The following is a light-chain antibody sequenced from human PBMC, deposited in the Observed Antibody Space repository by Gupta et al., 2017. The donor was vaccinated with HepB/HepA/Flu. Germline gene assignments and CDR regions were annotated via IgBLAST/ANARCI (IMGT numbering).Light chain of an antibody. CDR1: QSIDRIS. V-gene: IGKV3-20*01. CDR3: QQNSDACA. Sequence: ENVLTQSPGTLSLSPGERATLSCRASQSIDRISLAWYQQKPGQAPRLLIHDTSTRATGIPDRFSGSGSGTDFTLTIGGLEAEDFAFYYWQQNSDACAFGQGTRMEIK. J-gene: IGKJ5*01. CDR2: DTS.